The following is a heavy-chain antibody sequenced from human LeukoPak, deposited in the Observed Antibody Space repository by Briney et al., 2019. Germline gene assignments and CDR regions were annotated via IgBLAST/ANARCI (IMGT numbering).Heavy chain of an antibody. CDR2: IYSDGST. CDR1: GFTVSTNY. J-gene: IGHJ4*02. D-gene: IGHD5-18*01. CDR3: ARDTAMAY. Sequence: PGGSLRLSCAASGFTVSTNYMSWVRQAPGKKLEWVSDIYSDGSTFYADSVKGRFTISRDNAKNSLYLQMNSLRAEDTAVYYCARDTAMAYWGQGTLVTVSS. V-gene: IGHV3-53*01.